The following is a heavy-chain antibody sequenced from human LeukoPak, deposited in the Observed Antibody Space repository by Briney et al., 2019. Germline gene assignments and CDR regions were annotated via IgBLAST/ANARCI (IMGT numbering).Heavy chain of an antibody. CDR3: ARQGITLIRGVKQYYFDY. D-gene: IGHD3-10*01. J-gene: IGHJ4*02. CDR2: SYHSVST. Sequence: SETLSLTCAVSGGPISSGGYSWGWIRQPPGKGLEWIGYSYHSVSTYYNPSLKRRVTISVARSRQQFSLKLSSVAAGDRAVYYCARQGITLIRGVKQYYFDYWGPGALVTVYS. V-gene: IGHV4-30-2*01. CDR1: GGPISSGGYS.